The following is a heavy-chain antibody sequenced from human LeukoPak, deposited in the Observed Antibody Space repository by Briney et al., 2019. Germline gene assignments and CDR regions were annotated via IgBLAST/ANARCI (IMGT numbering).Heavy chain of an antibody. CDR1: GFSFTSYS. CDR3: ARDSAPYCGGDCYFDY. CDR2: ISTTSVTI. J-gene: IGHJ4*01. D-gene: IGHD2-21*02. Sequence: GGSLRLSCAASGFSFTSYSMNWLRQAPGEGLEWVSYISTTSVTIYYADSVKGRFTISRDNSKNMLYLQMNSLRVEDTGVYFCARDSAPYCGGDCYFDYWGHGTLVTVSS. V-gene: IGHV3-48*01.